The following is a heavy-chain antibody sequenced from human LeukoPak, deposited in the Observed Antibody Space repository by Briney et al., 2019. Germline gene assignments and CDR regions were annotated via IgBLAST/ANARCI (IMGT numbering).Heavy chain of an antibody. D-gene: IGHD3-3*01. Sequence: GRSLRLSCAASGFTFDDYAMHWVRQAPGKGLEWVSGISWNSGSIGYADSVKGRFTISRDNAKNSLYLQMNSLRAEDTALYYCAKDIRGYYDFWSGYYLIPGGMDVWGQGTTVTVSS. CDR1: GFTFDDYA. CDR2: ISWNSGSI. CDR3: AKDIRGYYDFWSGYYLIPGGMDV. J-gene: IGHJ6*02. V-gene: IGHV3-9*01.